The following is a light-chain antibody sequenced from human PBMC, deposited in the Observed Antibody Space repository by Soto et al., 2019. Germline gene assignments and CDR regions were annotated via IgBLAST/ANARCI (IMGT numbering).Light chain of an antibody. Sequence: QSALTQPASVSGSPGQSITISCTGTSSDVGGYNYVSWYQQHPGKAPKLTIYDVSNRPSGVSNRFSGSKSGNTASLTISGLQAEDEADYYCKSYTSSSSYVFGTGTEVTGL. V-gene: IGLV2-14*01. CDR1: SSDVGGYNY. CDR3: KSYTSSSSYV. CDR2: DVS. J-gene: IGLJ1*01.